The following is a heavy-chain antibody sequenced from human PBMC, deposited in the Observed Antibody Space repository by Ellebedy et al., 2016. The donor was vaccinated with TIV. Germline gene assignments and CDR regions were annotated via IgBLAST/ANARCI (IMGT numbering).Heavy chain of an antibody. D-gene: IGHD4-17*01. Sequence: GESLKISCAAPGFTFSSYWMSWVRQAPGKGLEWVANINQDGSEKYYVDSVKGRFTISRDNAKNSLYLQMNGRGADDTAVYYCVTDGSYGDYRSPTHAFEFWGQGTMVTVSS. V-gene: IGHV3-7*01. CDR3: VTDGSYGDYRSPTHAFEF. CDR1: GFTFSSYW. J-gene: IGHJ3*01. CDR2: INQDGSEK.